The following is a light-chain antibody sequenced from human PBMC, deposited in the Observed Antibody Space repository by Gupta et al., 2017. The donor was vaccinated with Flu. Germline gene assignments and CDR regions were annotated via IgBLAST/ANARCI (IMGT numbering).Light chain of an antibody. CDR2: GIS. CDR3: QQYGDSPLT. Sequence: EIVLTQPPGTLSLSPGERATLSCRASQSVRDNYFAWYQQKPGQAPRLLIYGISMRASGIPDRFSGSGSGTDFTLTISRLESEDFAVYFCQQYGDSPLTFGGGTRVGIK. V-gene: IGKV3-20*01. J-gene: IGKJ4*01. CDR1: QSVRDNY.